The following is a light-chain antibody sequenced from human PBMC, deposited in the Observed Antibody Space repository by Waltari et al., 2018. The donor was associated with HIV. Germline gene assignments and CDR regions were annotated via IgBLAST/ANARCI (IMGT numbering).Light chain of an antibody. J-gene: IGKJ2*01. Sequence: IVMTQSPLSLPVTPGEPASISCSSSQSLLHSNGYNFLYWYLQKPGQSPQLLIYLGSNRASGVPDRFSGSGSGTDFTLNISRMEAEDVGVYYCMQALQTPPTFGQGTKLEIK. V-gene: IGKV2-28*01. CDR2: LGS. CDR1: QSLLHSNGYNF. CDR3: MQALQTPPT.